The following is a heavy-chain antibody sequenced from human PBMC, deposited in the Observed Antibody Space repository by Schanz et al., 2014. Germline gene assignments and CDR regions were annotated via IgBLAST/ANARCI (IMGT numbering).Heavy chain of an antibody. D-gene: IGHD3-3*01. V-gene: IGHV4-59*08. CDR1: GGDIGNYY. CDR2: IHQSGGT. CDR3: AKFLYDDPS. J-gene: IGHJ5*02. Sequence: QVQLQESGPGLVKPSETLSLTCSVSGGDIGNYYWSWIRQPPGKGLEWIGYIHQSGGTNYNPSLKSRATILVDTSKNQFPLRLPSLTAADTAVYYCAKFLYDDPSWGQGTLVTVSS.